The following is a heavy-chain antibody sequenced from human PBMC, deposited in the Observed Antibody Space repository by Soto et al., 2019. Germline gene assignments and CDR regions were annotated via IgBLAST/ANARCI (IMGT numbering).Heavy chain of an antibody. Sequence: ASVKVSCKASGYTFTGYYMHWVRQAPGQGLEWMGWVNPNSGGTNYAQKFQGWVTMTRDTSISTAYMELSRLRSDDTAVYYCARHLGRGLLPYYGMDVWGQGTTVTVSS. J-gene: IGHJ6*02. D-gene: IGHD3-22*01. CDR1: GYTFTGYY. CDR3: ARHLGRGLLPYYGMDV. V-gene: IGHV1-2*04. CDR2: VNPNSGGT.